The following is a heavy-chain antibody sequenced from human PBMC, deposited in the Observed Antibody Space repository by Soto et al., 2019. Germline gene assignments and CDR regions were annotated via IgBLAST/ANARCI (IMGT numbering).Heavy chain of an antibody. J-gene: IGHJ3*02. CDR3: ARDSRSGVQPVDDAFDI. CDR1: GSTFTSYD. CDR2: IIPILGIA. D-gene: IGHD2-15*01. V-gene: IGHV1-69*04. Sequence: SLKVSCKTSGSTFTSYDINCVRQSPGRGLEWMGRIIPILGIANYAQKFQGRVTITADKSTSTAYMELSSLRSEDTAVYYCARDSRSGVQPVDDAFDIWGQGTMVTVSS.